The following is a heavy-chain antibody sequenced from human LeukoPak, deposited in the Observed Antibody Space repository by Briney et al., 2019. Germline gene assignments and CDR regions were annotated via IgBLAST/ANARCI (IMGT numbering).Heavy chain of an antibody. V-gene: IGHV1-18*01. Sequence: ASVKVSCKASGYTFTSYGISWLRQAPGQGLEWMGWISAYNGNTNYAQKLQGRVTMTTDTSTSTAYMELRSLRSDDTAVYYCARGKMDFWSGYPLFPFDYWGQGTLVTVSS. CDR1: GYTFTSYG. CDR2: ISAYNGNT. CDR3: ARGKMDFWSGYPLFPFDY. J-gene: IGHJ4*02. D-gene: IGHD3-3*01.